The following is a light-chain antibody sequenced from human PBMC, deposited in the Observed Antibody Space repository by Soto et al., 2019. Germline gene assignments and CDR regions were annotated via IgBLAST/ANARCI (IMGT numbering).Light chain of an antibody. CDR2: WAS. J-gene: IGKJ5*01. Sequence: DIVMTQSPDSLAVSLGERATINCKSSQSVLYSSNNKNYSAWYKQKPGQPPKLFISWASTRESGVHDRFSGRGSWTNFTLTFSSLQTEDVAVYDRQQYYTTIMTFGQGTLLEVK. CDR1: QSVLYSSNNKNY. CDR3: QQYYTTIMT. V-gene: IGKV4-1*01.